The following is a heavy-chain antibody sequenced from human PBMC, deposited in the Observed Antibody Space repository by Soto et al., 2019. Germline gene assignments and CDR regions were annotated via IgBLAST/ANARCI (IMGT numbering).Heavy chain of an antibody. D-gene: IGHD3-22*01. CDR2: ISGSGGST. J-gene: IGHJ1*01. CDR1: GFTFSSYA. V-gene: IGHV3-23*01. CDR3: AKAGDLYYYDSSGYFSPGYFQH. Sequence: GGSLRLSCAASGFTFSSYAMSWVRQAPGKGLEWVSAISGSGGSTYYADSVKGRFTISRDNSKNTLYLQMNSLRAEDTAVCYCAKAGDLYYYDSSGYFSPGYFQHWGQGTLVTVSS.